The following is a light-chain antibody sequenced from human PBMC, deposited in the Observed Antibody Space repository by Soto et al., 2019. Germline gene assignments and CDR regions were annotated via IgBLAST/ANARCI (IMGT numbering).Light chain of an antibody. CDR3: FSFRSGNTHWV. J-gene: IGLJ3*02. Sequence: QSALTQPASVSGSPGQSITISCTGTSSDVGGYNYVSWYQQHPGKAPKIIIYEVTNRPSGVSDRFAGSKSASTASLTISGLQSEDEGHYYCFSFRSGNTHWVFGGGTKLTVL. CDR2: EVT. V-gene: IGLV2-14*01. CDR1: SSDVGGYNY.